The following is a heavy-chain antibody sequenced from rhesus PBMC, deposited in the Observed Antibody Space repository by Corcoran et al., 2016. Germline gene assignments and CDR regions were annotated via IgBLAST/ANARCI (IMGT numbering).Heavy chain of an antibody. CDR3: ARREYDYNFWTGYFDY. Sequence: QVQLQESGPGLVKPSETLSLTCAVSGGSIRSDYWSWLRQPPGKGLEWIGYLYCSSWYTYYNPSLKSRVIISTYTSKNQFSLKLTSVTAADTSVYYCARREYDYNFWTGYFDYWGQGVLVTFSS. CDR2: LYCSSWYT. V-gene: IGHV4S7*01. CDR1: GGSIRSDY. D-gene: IGHD3-3*01. J-gene: IGHJ4*01.